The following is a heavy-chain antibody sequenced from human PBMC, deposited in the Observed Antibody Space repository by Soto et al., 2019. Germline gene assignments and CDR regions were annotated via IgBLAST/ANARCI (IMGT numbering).Heavy chain of an antibody. CDR2: FSSDGST. CDR3: ARDKSIRGAPLDY. CDR1: GFTVSSNS. Sequence: VQSRRLSCAASGFTVSSNSVSWVRQAPEKGLEWVSVFSSDGSTYYADSVKGRFTVSRDPSKNTMSLQMNSLRAEDTALYYCARDKSIRGAPLDYWALGTLVTVSS. J-gene: IGHJ4*02. D-gene: IGHD3-10*01. V-gene: IGHV3-53*01.